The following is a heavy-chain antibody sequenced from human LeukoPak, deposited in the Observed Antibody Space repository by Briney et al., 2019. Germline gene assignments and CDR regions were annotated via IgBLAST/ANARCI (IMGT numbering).Heavy chain of an antibody. D-gene: IGHD6-19*01. CDR1: GYTFTSYG. CDR3: ARDIAYSSGWSYEYFQH. V-gene: IGHV1-18*01. J-gene: IGHJ1*01. CDR2: ISAYNGNT. Sequence: AAVTVSCKASGYTFTSYGISWVRQAPGQGLEWMGCISAYNGNTNYAQKLQGRVTITTDTYTSTAYMELRSLRSDDTAVYYCARDIAYSSGWSYEYFQHWGQGTLVTVSS.